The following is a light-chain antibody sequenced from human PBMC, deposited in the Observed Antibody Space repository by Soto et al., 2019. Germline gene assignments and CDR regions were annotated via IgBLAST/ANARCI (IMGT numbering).Light chain of an antibody. Sequence: QSVLTHPASVSGSPGQSITISCTGASSDVGDYNYVSWYQHHPGKAPKLLIYEVNNRPSGVSDRFSGSKSGNVASLTISWLQAEDEADYYCSSYTSTSTYVFGTGLKVNV. CDR1: SSDVGDYNY. CDR2: EVN. V-gene: IGLV2-14*01. J-gene: IGLJ1*01. CDR3: SSYTSTSTYV.